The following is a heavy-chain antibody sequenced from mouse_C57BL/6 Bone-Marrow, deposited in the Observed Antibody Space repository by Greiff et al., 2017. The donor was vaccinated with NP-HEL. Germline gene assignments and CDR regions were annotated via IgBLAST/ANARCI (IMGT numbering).Heavy chain of an antibody. CDR2: INPGSGGT. J-gene: IGHJ2*01. CDR3: AGRRCVGFDY. Sequence: QVQLQQSGAELVRPGTSVKVSCKASGYAFTNYLIEWVKQRPGQGLEWIGVINPGSGGTNYNEKFKGKATLTADKSSSTAYMELSSLTSEDSAVYVCAGRRCVGFDYWGQGTTLTVSS. V-gene: IGHV1-54*01. CDR1: GYAFTNYL.